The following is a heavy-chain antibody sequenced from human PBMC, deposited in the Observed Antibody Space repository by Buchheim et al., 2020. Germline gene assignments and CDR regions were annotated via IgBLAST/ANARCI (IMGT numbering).Heavy chain of an antibody. CDR1: GGSISSGSYY. CDR2: IYTSGST. J-gene: IGHJ6*02. Sequence: QVQLQESGPGLVKPSQTLSLTCTVSGGSISSGSYYWSWIRQPAGKGLEWIGRIYTSGSTTYNPSLKSRVTISVDTSKNQFSLRLSSVTAADTAMYYCARGKEGWVTYPRKYYYYGMDVWGQGTT. D-gene: IGHD3-16*02. V-gene: IGHV4-61*02. CDR3: ARGKEGWVTYPRKYYYYGMDV.